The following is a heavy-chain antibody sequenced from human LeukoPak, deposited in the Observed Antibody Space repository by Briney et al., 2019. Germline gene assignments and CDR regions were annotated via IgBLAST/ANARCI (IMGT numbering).Heavy chain of an antibody. CDR3: ARESWFDP. CDR1: GFTFPDYD. J-gene: IGHJ5*02. V-gene: IGHV3-48*03. CDR2: ISNSGNTI. Sequence: GGSLRLSCAASGFTFPDYDMNWVRQAPGKGLEWVSYISNSGNTIYYADSVKGRFTISRDNAKNSLYLLMDSLRTDDTALYYCARESWFDPWDQGTLVTVSS.